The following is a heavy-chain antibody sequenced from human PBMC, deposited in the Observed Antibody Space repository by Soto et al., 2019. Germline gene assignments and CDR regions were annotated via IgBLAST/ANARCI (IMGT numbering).Heavy chain of an antibody. V-gene: IGHV3-30*18. CDR1: GFTFSSYG. CDR3: AKDHDFWSGYPHSHYYYYGMDV. D-gene: IGHD3-3*01. CDR2: ISYDGSNK. J-gene: IGHJ6*02. Sequence: PGGSVRLSXAASGFTFSSYGMHWVRQAPGKGLEWVAVISYDGSNKYYADSVKGRFTISRDNSKNTLYLQMNSLRAEDTAVYYCAKDHDFWSGYPHSHYYYYGMDVWGQGTTVTVSS.